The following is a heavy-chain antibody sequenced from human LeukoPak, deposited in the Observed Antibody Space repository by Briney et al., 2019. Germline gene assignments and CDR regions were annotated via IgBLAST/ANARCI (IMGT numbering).Heavy chain of an antibody. CDR3: ARRGPPNMVRGVITWFDP. D-gene: IGHD3-10*01. Sequence: LRLSCAASGFTFSDYYMSWIRQPPGKGLEWIGSIYYSGSTYYNPSLKSRVTISVDTSKNQFSLKLSSVTAADTAVHYCARRGPPNMVRGVITWFDPWGQGTPVTVSS. CDR1: GFTFSDYY. CDR2: IYYSGST. J-gene: IGHJ5*02. V-gene: IGHV4-39*01.